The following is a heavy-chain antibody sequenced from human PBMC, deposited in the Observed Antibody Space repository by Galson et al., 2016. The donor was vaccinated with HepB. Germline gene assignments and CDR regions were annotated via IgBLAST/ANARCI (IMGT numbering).Heavy chain of an antibody. V-gene: IGHV1-69*13. CDR3: ARDVGAAAAPSFDS. Sequence: SVKVSCKASGGTFSSYVISWVRLAPGEGLEWMGGIIPFFGAAHYAQKFRGRVTITADESTSTAYMELSSLSSEDTAVYFCARDVGAAAAPSFDSWGQGTLVTVSS. D-gene: IGHD6-13*01. J-gene: IGHJ4*02. CDR1: GGTFSSYV. CDR2: IIPFFGAA.